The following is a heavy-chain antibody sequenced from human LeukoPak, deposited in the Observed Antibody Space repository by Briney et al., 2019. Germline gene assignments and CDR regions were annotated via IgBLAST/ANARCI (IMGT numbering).Heavy chain of an antibody. CDR1: GGSISSYY. Sequence: SETLSLTCTVSGGSISSYYWSWIRRPPGKGLEWIGYIYYSGTTKYNPSLKSRVTISVDTSKNQFSLKLSSVTAADTAVYYCARYYSYYYMDVWGKGTTVTVSS. CDR2: IYYSGTT. V-gene: IGHV4-59*01. J-gene: IGHJ6*03. CDR3: ARYYSYYYMDV.